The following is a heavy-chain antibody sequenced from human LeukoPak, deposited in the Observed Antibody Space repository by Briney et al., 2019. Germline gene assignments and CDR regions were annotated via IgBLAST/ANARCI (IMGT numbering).Heavy chain of an antibody. J-gene: IGHJ4*02. Sequence: GGSLRLSCAASGFTFSSYGMHWVRQAPGKGLEWVAVISYDGSNKYYADSVKGRFTISRDNSKNTLYLQMNSLRAEDTAVYYCALGYVFFDYWGQGTLVTISS. V-gene: IGHV3-30*03. D-gene: IGHD3-16*01. CDR1: GFTFSSYG. CDR2: ISYDGSNK. CDR3: ALGYVFFDY.